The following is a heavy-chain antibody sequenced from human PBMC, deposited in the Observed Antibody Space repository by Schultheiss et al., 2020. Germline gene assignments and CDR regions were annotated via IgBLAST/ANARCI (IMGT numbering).Heavy chain of an antibody. CDR1: GYTFTSYD. CDR2: INPSGGST. V-gene: IGHV1-46*01. D-gene: IGHD7-27*01. Sequence: AAVKVSCKASGYTFTSYDINWVRQATGQGLEWMGIINPSGGSTSYAQKFQGRVTMTRDTSTSTVYMELSSLRSEDTAVYYCARAGDGPQSEIDYWGQGTLFTVAS. CDR3: ARAGDGPQSEIDY. J-gene: IGHJ4*02.